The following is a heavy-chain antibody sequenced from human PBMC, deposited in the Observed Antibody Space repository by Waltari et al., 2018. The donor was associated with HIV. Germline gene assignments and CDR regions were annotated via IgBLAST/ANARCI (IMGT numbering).Heavy chain of an antibody. D-gene: IGHD3-10*01. CDR2: INDSGTT. CDR1: GGSFSGKF. Sequence: QVQLQQWGAGLLKTSETLSLTCAVSGGSFSGKFWTWIRQPPGKGLEWIGEINDSGTTNYNPSLKGRGTMSVDTSKNYFSLKLRSVTAADTAVYYCAGGHSAILYGLDVWGQGTTVTASS. CDR3: AGGHSAILYGLDV. J-gene: IGHJ6*02. V-gene: IGHV4-34*01.